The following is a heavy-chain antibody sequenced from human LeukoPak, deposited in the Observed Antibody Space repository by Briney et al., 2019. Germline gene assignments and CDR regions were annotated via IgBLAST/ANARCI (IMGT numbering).Heavy chain of an antibody. Sequence: GASVKVSCKASGYTFTNYGITWVRQAPGQGLEWMGWISASNGDTHYSEKFQDRITVTTDTSTSTAYMELRSLVSDDTAVYYCARESRVERDDFWGQGTLITVSS. CDR1: GYTFTNYG. D-gene: IGHD1-1*01. V-gene: IGHV1-18*01. CDR2: ISASNGDT. CDR3: ARESRVERDDF. J-gene: IGHJ4*02.